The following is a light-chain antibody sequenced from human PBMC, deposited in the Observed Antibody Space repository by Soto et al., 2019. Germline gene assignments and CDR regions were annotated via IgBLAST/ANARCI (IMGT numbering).Light chain of an antibody. Sequence: DIQMTQSPSSLSASVGDRVTITCQASQDINTYLNWYQQKSGKAPKLLRYDASNLETGVPSRFSVSGSGTDFTVTISSLQPEDIATYHCQQYDIVPSTCGQGTKVEIQ. J-gene: IGKJ2*01. CDR3: QQYDIVPST. V-gene: IGKV1-33*01. CDR2: DAS. CDR1: QDINTY.